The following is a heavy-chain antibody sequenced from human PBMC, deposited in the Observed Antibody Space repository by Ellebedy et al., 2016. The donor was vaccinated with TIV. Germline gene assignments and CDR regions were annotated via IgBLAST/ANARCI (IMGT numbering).Heavy chain of an antibody. Sequence: GESLKTSCAASGFTFANYAMTWVRQVPGKGLEWFSSIRGRDGRTSYTDSAKGRFTISRDNSKNTLFLQMNNLRVEDTAMYYCARDDALDGGYLDSWGQGTLVTVSS. J-gene: IGHJ4*02. D-gene: IGHD3-16*01. CDR2: IRGRDGRT. V-gene: IGHV3-23*01. CDR1: GFTFANYA. CDR3: ARDDALDGGYLDS.